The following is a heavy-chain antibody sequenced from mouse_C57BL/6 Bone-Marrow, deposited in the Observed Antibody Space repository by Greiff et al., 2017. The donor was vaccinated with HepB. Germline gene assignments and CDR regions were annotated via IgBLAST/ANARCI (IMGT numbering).Heavy chain of an antibody. J-gene: IGHJ3*01. CDR2: IDPANGNT. CDR1: GFNIKNTY. D-gene: IGHD2-13*01. V-gene: IGHV14-3*01. CDR3: ANYGDPWFAY. Sequence: VQLQQSVAELVRPGASVKLSCTASGFNIKNTYMPWVKQRPEQGLEWIGRIDPANGNTKYAPKLQGKATITADTSSSTAYMQLSSLTSEDTAIYYCANYGDPWFAYWGQGTLVTVSA.